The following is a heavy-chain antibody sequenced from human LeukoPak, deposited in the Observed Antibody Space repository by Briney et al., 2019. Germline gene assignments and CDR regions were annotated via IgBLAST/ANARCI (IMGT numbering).Heavy chain of an antibody. CDR2: VYSSGST. CDR1: GGSISRYY. V-gene: IGHV4-4*09. CDR3: TIIAAAGYFDY. D-gene: IGHD6-13*01. J-gene: IGHJ4*02. Sequence: SETLSLTCIVSGGSISRYYWSWLRQPPGKGLEWIGYVYSSGSTTYNPSLKSRVTISVDTSKNQFSLKLSSVTAADTAVYYCTIIAAAGYFDYWGQGTLVTVSS.